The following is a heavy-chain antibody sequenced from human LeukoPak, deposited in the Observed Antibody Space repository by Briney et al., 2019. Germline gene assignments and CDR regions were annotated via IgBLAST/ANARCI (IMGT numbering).Heavy chain of an antibody. V-gene: IGHV4-59*01. D-gene: IGHD7-27*01. CDR3: ASHPNRGAPFDY. J-gene: IGHJ4*02. CDR1: GGSISSYY. Sequence: SETLSLTCTVFGGSISSYYWSWIRQPPGKGLEWIGYIYYSGSTNYNPSLKSRVTISVDTSKNQFSLKLSSVTAADTAVYYCASHPNRGAPFDYWGQGTLVTVSS. CDR2: IYYSGST.